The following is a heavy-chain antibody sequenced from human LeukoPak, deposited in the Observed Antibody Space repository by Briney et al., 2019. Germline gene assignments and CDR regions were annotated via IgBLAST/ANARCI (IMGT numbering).Heavy chain of an antibody. J-gene: IGHJ4*02. CDR2: IYYSGST. Sequence: PSETLSLTCTVSGGSISSYYWSWIRQPPGKGQEWIGYIYYSGSTNYNPSLKSRVTISVDTSKNQFSLKLSSVTAADTAVYYCARGRDGITGDFDYWGQGTLVTVSS. D-gene: IGHD5-24*01. CDR3: ARGRDGITGDFDY. V-gene: IGHV4-59*01. CDR1: GGSISSYY.